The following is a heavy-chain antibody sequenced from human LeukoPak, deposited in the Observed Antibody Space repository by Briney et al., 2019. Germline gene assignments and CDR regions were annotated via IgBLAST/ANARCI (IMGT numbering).Heavy chain of an antibody. CDR2: ISSSSSYI. CDR1: GFTFSSYS. Sequence: EGSLRLSCAASGFTFSSYSMNWVRQAPGKGLEWVSSISSSSSYIYYADSVKGRFTISRDNAKNSLYLQMNSLRAEDTAVYYCARQGISSSWYFDYWGQGTLVTVSS. V-gene: IGHV3-21*01. J-gene: IGHJ4*02. CDR3: ARQGISSSWYFDY. D-gene: IGHD6-13*01.